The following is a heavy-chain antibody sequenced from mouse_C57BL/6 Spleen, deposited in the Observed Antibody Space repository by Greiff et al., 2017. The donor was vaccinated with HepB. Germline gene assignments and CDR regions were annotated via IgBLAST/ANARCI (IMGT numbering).Heavy chain of an antibody. CDR1: GFTFSSYA. CDR2: ISDGGSYT. D-gene: IGHD2-1*01. V-gene: IGHV5-4*01. CDR3: ARDQDGNYPY. Sequence: EVKVVESGGGLVKPGGSLKLSCAASGFTFSSYAMSWVRQTPEKRLEWVATISDGGSYTYYPDNVKGRFTISRDNAKNNLYLQMSHLKSEDTAMYYCARDQDGNYPYWGQGTTLTVSS. J-gene: IGHJ2*01.